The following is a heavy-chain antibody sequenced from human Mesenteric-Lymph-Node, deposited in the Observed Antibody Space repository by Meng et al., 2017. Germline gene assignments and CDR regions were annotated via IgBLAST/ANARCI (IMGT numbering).Heavy chain of an antibody. V-gene: IGHV4-34*01. CDR3: ARFRGCIAAAGCNYFDY. J-gene: IGHJ4*02. CDR1: GGSFSGYY. Sequence: QHQARRAGRSKPSETLALAFSVYGGSFSGYYWNWLRQPPGKGLEWIGEINHSGSTNYNPSLKSRVTISVDTSKNQFSLKLSSVTAADTAVYYCARFRGCIAAAGCNYFDYWGQGTLVTVSS. D-gene: IGHD6-13*01. CDR2: INHSGST.